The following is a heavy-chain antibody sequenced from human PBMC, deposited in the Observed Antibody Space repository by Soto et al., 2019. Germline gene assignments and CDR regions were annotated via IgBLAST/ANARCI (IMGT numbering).Heavy chain of an antibody. CDR3: ARDPDGYYYYYGMDV. V-gene: IGHV3-48*03. CDR2: ISSSGSTI. Sequence: PGGPLRLSCAASVFTFSSYEMNWVRQGPGKGLEWVSYISSSGSTIYYADSVKGRFTISRDNAKNSLYLQMNSLRAEDTAVCYCARDPDGYYYYYGMDVWGQGTTVTVSS. J-gene: IGHJ6*02. CDR1: VFTFSSYE.